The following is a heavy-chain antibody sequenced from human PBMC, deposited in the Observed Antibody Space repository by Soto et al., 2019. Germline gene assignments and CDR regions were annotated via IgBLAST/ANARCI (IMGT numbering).Heavy chain of an antibody. CDR2: IIPIFGTA. V-gene: IGHV1-69*12. CDR3: AGRNYSGSGSYYNTPFDY. CDR1: GGTFSSYA. J-gene: IGHJ4*02. D-gene: IGHD3-10*01. Sequence: QVQLVQSGAEVKKPGSSVKVSCKASGGTFSSYAISWVRQAPGQGLEWMGGIIPIFGTANYAQKFQGRVTITADESTITAYMELSSLRSEDTAVYYCAGRNYSGSGSYYNTPFDYWGQGTLVTVSS.